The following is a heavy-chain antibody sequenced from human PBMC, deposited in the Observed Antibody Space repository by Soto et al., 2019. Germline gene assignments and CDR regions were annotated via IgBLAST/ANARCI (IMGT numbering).Heavy chain of an antibody. J-gene: IGHJ1*01. V-gene: IGHV1-46*01. D-gene: IGHD6-19*01. CDR2: INPSGGST. Sequence: QVQLVQSGAEVKKPGASVKVSCKASGYTFTSYYMHWVRQAPGQGLEWMGIINPSGGSTSYAQKFQGRVNMTRDTSTSTGYMELSSLSSDDRAVYYSARPVVAVAGTRSSAYLQHLGQGTLVSVSS. CDR3: ARPVVAVAGTRSSAYLQH. CDR1: GYTFTSYY.